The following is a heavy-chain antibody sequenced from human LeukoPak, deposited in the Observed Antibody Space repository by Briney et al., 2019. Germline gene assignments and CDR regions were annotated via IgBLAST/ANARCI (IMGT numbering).Heavy chain of an antibody. CDR1: GFTFSSYG. D-gene: IGHD1-1*01. CDR3: AKATGNLGN. V-gene: IGHV3-23*01. J-gene: IGHJ4*02. CDR2: ISGSGGST. Sequence: GGSLRLSCAASGFTFSSYGMSWVRQAPGKGLEWVSAISGSGGSTYYADSVKGRFTISRDNSKNTLYLQIYTLTAGDTAIYYCAKATGNLGNWGQGTQVTVSS.